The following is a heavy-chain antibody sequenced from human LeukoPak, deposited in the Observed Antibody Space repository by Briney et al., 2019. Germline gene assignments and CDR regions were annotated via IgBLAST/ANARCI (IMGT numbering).Heavy chain of an antibody. CDR2: VNPNSGNT. J-gene: IGHJ5*02. Sequence: GASVKVSCKASGYTFTSYDINWVRQATGQGLEWMGWVNPNSGNTGYAQKFQGRVTITRDTSISTAYMELSSLRSEDTAVYYCARGGYCSSTSCYMRSPFDPWGQGTLVTVSS. V-gene: IGHV1-8*03. D-gene: IGHD2-2*02. CDR3: ARGGYCSSTSCYMRSPFDP. CDR1: GYTFTSYD.